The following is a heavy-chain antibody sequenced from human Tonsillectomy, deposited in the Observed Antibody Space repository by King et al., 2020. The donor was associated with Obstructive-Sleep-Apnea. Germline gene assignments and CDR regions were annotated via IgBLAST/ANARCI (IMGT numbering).Heavy chain of an antibody. J-gene: IGHJ4*02. CDR3: AXXKDYSGHEVDY. Sequence: QLQESGPGLVKPSQTLSLTCTVSGGSIRSGGYNWNWIRQHPGKGLEWIGYISYSGSTDYNPSLKSRVSISVDTSQSQFSLRLSSVTAADTAVYYCAXXKDYSGHEVDYXGQGTLVTVSS. D-gene: IGHD4-11*01. CDR1: GGSIRSGGYN. CDR2: ISYSGST. V-gene: IGHV4-31*03.